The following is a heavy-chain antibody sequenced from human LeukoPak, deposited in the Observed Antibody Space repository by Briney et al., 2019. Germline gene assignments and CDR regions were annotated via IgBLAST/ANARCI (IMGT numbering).Heavy chain of an antibody. CDR1: GFTFSDYY. Sequence: GGSLRLSCAASGFTFSDYYMSWIRQAPGKGLEWVSYISSSGSTIYYADSVKGRFTIPRDNDKNSLYLQMNSVRAEDKAVYYCARTFRDSSGSLYPVPYYYYYYMDVWGKGTTVTVSS. D-gene: IGHD6-19*01. J-gene: IGHJ6*03. V-gene: IGHV3-11*04. CDR3: ARTFRDSSGSLYPVPYYYYYYMDV. CDR2: ISSSGSTI.